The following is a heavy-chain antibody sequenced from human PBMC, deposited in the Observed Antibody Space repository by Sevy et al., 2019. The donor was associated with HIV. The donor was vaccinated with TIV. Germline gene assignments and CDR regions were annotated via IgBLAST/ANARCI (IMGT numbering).Heavy chain of an antibody. V-gene: IGHV1-18*01. CDR1: GYTFSSYG. CDR3: ARLSTARGKSNWFDP. CDR2: IGAYNGNR. Sequence: ASVKVSCKASGYTFSSYGISWVRQAPGQGLEWMGWIGAYNGNRKYAQNLQDSVTMTTDTSTSTAYMELRSLRSDDTDVYFCARLSTARGKSNWFDPWGQGTLVTVSS. D-gene: IGHD3-10*01. J-gene: IGHJ5*02.